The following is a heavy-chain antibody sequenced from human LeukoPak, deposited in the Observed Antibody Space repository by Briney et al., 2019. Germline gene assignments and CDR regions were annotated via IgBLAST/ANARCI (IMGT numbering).Heavy chain of an antibody. CDR3: ARAHIVVDNRGWYFDL. J-gene: IGHJ2*01. CDR2: INPNSGGT. D-gene: IGHD2-2*01. V-gene: IGHV1-2*02. CDR1: GYTFTGYY. Sequence: GASVKVSCKASGYTFTGYYIHWVRQAPGQGLEWMGWINPNSGGTNYAQKFRGRVTMTRDTSISTAYMELSRLRSDDTAVYYCARAHIVVDNRGWYFDLWGRGTLVTVSS.